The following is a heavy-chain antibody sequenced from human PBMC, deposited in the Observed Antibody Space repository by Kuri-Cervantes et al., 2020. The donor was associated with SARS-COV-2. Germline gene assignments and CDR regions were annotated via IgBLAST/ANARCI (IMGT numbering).Heavy chain of an antibody. CDR1: GGSISSSSYY. V-gene: IGHV4-39*01. J-gene: IGHJ4*02. CDR2: IYYSGTT. CDR3: AGDYGDERGFFDY. Sequence: SETLSLTCTVSGGSISSSSYYWGWIRQPPGKGLEWIGSIYYSGTTYYNPPLKSRVTISVDTSKNQFSLKLSSVTAADTAVYYCAGDYGDERGFFDYWGLGTLVTVSS. D-gene: IGHD4-17*01.